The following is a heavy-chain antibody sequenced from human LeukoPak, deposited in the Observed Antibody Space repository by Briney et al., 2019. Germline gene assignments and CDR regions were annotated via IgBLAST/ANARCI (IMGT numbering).Heavy chain of an antibody. D-gene: IGHD4-17*01. Sequence: GGSLRLSCAASGFTFSSYALSWVRQAPGKGLEGVSAITGSGSSTYYADSVKGRFTISRDNSRNTLYLQMNSLRADDTAVYYCAKDARPDQYGDYVVAWGQGTLVTVSS. CDR3: AKDARPDQYGDYVVA. CDR1: GFTFSSYA. V-gene: IGHV3-23*01. J-gene: IGHJ5*02. CDR2: ITGSGSST.